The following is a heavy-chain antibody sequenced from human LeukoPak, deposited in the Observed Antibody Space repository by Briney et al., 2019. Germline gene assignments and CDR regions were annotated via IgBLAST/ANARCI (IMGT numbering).Heavy chain of an antibody. Sequence: GRSLTLSCAASGITVSRYWMSWVRQAPGGGLEWVANIKQDENEQDYVDSVRGRFNISRDNAKNSLYLQMNSLRVEDTALYFCATYSGVHHKTFDDWGQGTLVTVSS. CDR2: IKQDENEQ. D-gene: IGHD1-26*01. CDR1: GITVSRYW. CDR3: ATYSGVHHKTFDD. V-gene: IGHV3-7*03. J-gene: IGHJ4*02.